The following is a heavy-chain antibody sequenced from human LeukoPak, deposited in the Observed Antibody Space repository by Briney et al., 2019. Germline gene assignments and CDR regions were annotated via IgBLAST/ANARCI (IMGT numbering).Heavy chain of an antibody. CDR2: ISSSSSYI. CDR1: GFTFSSYS. D-gene: IGHD1-26*01. J-gene: IGHJ6*02. V-gene: IGHV3-21*01. Sequence: PGGSLRLSCAASGFTFSSYSMNWVRQAPGKGLEWVSSISSSSSYIYYADSVKGRFTISRDNAKNSLYPQMNSLRAEDTAVYYCARVGREDYGMDVWAKGPRSPSP. CDR3: ARVGREDYGMDV.